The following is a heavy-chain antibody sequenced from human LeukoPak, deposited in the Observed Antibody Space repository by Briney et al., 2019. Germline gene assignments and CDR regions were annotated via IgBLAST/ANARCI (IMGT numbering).Heavy chain of an antibody. CDR1: GFTFSSYG. Sequence: PGGSLRLSCAASGFTFSSYGMHWVRQAPGKGLEWVAVISYDGSNKYYADSVKGRFTISRDNSKNTLYLQMNSLRAEDTAVYYCAKVVRGYSYGEGYFDYWGQGTLVTVSS. V-gene: IGHV3-30*18. J-gene: IGHJ4*02. CDR2: ISYDGSNK. D-gene: IGHD5-18*01. CDR3: AKVVRGYSYGEGYFDY.